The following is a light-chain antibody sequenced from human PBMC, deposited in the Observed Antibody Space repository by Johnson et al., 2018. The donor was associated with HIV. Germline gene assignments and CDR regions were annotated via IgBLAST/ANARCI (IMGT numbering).Light chain of an antibody. CDR1: SSNIGNAY. J-gene: IGLJ1*01. CDR2: END. V-gene: IGLV1-51*02. Sequence: QSVLTQPPSVSAAPGQKVTISCSGRSSNIGNAYVSWYQQLPGTAPKLLIYENDKRPSGIPDRFSGSKSGTSATLAITGLQTGDEADYYCGTWHSSLSAGGVFGTGTKVTFL. CDR3: GTWHSSLSAGGV.